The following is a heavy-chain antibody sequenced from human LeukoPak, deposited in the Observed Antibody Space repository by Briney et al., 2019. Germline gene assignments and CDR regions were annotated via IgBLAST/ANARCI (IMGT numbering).Heavy chain of an antibody. J-gene: IGHJ4*02. D-gene: IGHD6-13*01. Sequence: GGSLRLSCVVSGFTVASNFMSWVRQALGKGLEWVSIITGGGDSTYYADSVKGRFSISRDNSKNTLYLQMNSLRAADTAVYYCAKILHPYSNNWEFDYWGQGTLVTVSS. V-gene: IGHV3-23*01. CDR2: ITGGGDST. CDR3: AKILHPYSNNWEFDY. CDR1: GFTVASNF.